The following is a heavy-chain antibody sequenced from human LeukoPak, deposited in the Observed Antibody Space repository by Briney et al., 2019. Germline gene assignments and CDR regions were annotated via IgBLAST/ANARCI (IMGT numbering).Heavy chain of an antibody. Sequence: PGGPLRLSCAASGFTFSSYTINCVRQAPGKGLECVSSIVTGRDVNYADSVKGRFTISGDSAKNSLYLQMNSLRAEDAAVYYCARDKPGIAAPDVWGKGTTVTVSS. CDR3: ARDKPGIAAPDV. V-gene: IGHV3-21*01. CDR1: GFTFSSYT. CDR2: IVTGRDV. J-gene: IGHJ6*04. D-gene: IGHD6-13*01.